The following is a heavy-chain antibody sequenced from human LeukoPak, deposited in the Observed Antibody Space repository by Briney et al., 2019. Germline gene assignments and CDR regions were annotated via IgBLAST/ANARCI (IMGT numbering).Heavy chain of an antibody. Sequence: GGSLRLSCAASGFTFSDYYMSWIRQAPGKGLEWVSYISSSGSTIYYADSVKGRFTISRDNAKNSLYLQMNSLRAEDTAVYYCARARRGTALDAFDIWGQGTMVTVSS. J-gene: IGHJ3*02. CDR2: ISSSGSTI. CDR3: ARARRGTALDAFDI. V-gene: IGHV3-11*01. D-gene: IGHD3-16*01. CDR1: GFTFSDYY.